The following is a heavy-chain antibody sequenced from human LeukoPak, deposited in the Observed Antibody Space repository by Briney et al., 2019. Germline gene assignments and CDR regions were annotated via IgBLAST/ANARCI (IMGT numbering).Heavy chain of an antibody. V-gene: IGHV3-7*01. CDR2: IKQDGSEK. Sequence: GGSLRLSCAASGFRFSSYWMSWVRQAPGKGLEWVANIKQDGSEKYYVDSVKGRFTISRDNAKNSVYPQMNSLRAEDTAVYYCASDGHPFESWGQGARVTVSS. CDR1: GFRFSSYW. CDR3: ASDGHPFES. J-gene: IGHJ4*02.